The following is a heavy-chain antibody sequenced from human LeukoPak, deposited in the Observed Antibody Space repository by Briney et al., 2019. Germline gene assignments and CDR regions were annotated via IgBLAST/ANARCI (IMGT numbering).Heavy chain of an antibody. CDR3: AREEEDRGY. CDR1: GGSFSGYY. J-gene: IGHJ4*02. V-gene: IGHV4-34*01. D-gene: IGHD1-14*01. Sequence: SETLSLTCAVYGGSFSGYYWSWIRQPPGKGLEWIGGINHSGSTNYNPSLKSRVTISVDTSKNQFSLKLSSVTAADTAVYYCAREEEDRGYWGQGTLVTVSS. CDR2: INHSGST.